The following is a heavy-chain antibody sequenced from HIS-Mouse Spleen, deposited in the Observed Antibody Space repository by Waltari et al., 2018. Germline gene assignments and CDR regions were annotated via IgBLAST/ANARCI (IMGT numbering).Heavy chain of an antibody. CDR3: AREIPYSSSWYDWYFDL. CDR2: IYYSGST. V-gene: IGHV4-39*07. Sequence: QLQLQASCPGLAKPSETLSLTCTAPGGPISSISYYWSCSRQPPGKGLEWIGSIYYSGSTYYNPSLKSRVTISVDTSKNQFSLKLSSVTAADTAVYYCAREIPYSSSWYDWYFDLWGRGTLVTVSS. D-gene: IGHD6-13*01. J-gene: IGHJ2*01. CDR1: GGPISSISYY.